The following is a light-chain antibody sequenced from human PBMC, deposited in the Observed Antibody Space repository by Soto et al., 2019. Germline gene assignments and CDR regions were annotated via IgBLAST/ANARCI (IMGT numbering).Light chain of an antibody. J-gene: IGKJ1*01. CDR3: QQYNSFWT. V-gene: IGKV1-5*01. Sequence: DIQMTQSPSSVSASVGDRVTITCRASQAIDSWLAWYQQKPGEAPKLLIYDASSLESGVPSRFSGSGSGTEFTLTISSLQPDDFATYYCQQYNSFWTFGQGTKVGIK. CDR1: QAIDSW. CDR2: DAS.